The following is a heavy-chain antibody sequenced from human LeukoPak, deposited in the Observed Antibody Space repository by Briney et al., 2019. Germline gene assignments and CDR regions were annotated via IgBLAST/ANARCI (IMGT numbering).Heavy chain of an antibody. V-gene: IGHV4-59*01. J-gene: IGHJ4*02. D-gene: IGHD1-26*01. Sequence: SETLSLTCTVSGGSISRYYWSWIRQPPGKGLEWIGYIYYNEDTNYNPSLKSRVTISIDTSKNQFSLKLSSVTAADTAVYYCAIDTLYSIDYWGQGTLDTVSS. CDR3: AIDTLYSIDY. CDR2: IYYNEDT. CDR1: GGSISRYY.